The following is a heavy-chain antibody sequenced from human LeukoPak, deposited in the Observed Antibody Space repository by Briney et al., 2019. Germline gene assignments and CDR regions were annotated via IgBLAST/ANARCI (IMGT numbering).Heavy chain of an antibody. Sequence: PGGSLRLSCAASGFNVSSNYMSWVRQAPGKGLDWVSVIYSGGNTYYADSVKGRFTISRDNSKNTLYLQMNSLRAEDTAVYYCARDRVGATTNFDYWGQGTLVTVSS. D-gene: IGHD1-26*01. CDR1: GFNVSSNY. V-gene: IGHV3-53*01. CDR2: IYSGGNT. J-gene: IGHJ4*02. CDR3: ARDRVGATTNFDY.